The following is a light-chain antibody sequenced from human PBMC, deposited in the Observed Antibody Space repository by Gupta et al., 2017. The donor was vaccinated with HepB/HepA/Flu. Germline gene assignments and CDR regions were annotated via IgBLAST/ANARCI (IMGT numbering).Light chain of an antibody. CDR1: SSNIGSNY. J-gene: IGLJ3*02. V-gene: IGLV1-47*01. Sequence: QSVLSQPPSAPGTPRPRATLACSGSSSNIGSNYVYWYQQLPGTAPKLLIYRNNQRPSGVPDRFSGSKSGTSASLAISGLRSEDEADYYCEAWDDSLKVFGGGTKLTVL. CDR2: RNN. CDR3: EAWDDSLKV.